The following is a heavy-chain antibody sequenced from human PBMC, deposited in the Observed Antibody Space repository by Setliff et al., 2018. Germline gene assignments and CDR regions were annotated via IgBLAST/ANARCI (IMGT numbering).Heavy chain of an antibody. CDR3: AKDLVEKWSFDS. CDR2: VSVSGDNT. J-gene: IGHJ4*02. D-gene: IGHD2-8*01. Sequence: LRLSCAASGLTFNSYAMSWVRQAPGKGLEWVSSVSVSGDNTYYTDSVKGRFTTSRDNSKNTLSLQMNSLRVEDTAVYYCAKDLVEKWSFDSWGQGTLVTVSS. CDR1: GLTFNSYA. V-gene: IGHV3-23*01.